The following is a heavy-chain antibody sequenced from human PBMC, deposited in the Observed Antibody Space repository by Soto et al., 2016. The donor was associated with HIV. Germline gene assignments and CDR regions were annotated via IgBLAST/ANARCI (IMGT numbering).Heavy chain of an antibody. V-gene: IGHV1-18*01. CDR3: ASGYYYDSSGYPDHAFDI. J-gene: IGHJ3*02. Sequence: QVQLVQSGVEVKEPGASVKVSCRASGYTFNTYGISWVRQAPGQGLEWMGWISAYNGNTNYAQKLQGRVTMTTDTSTSTAYMELRSLRSDDTAVYYCASGYYYDSSGYPDHAFDIWGQGTMVTVSS. CDR2: ISAYNGNT. D-gene: IGHD3-22*01. CDR1: GYTFNTYG.